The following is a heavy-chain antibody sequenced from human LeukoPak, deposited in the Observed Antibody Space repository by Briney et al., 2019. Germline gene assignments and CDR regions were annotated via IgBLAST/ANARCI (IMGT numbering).Heavy chain of an antibody. D-gene: IGHD3-9*01. CDR2: INHSGST. CDR3: ARGFLRYFDWLLLYYFDY. CDR1: VGSFSSYY. J-gene: IGHJ4*02. Sequence: PSETLSLTCAVYVGSFSSYYWNWIRQPPGKGLEWIGEINHSGSTNYNPSLKSRVTISVDTSKNQFSLKLSSVTTADTVVFYCARGFLRYFDWLLLYYFDYWGQGTLVTVSS. V-gene: IGHV4-34*01.